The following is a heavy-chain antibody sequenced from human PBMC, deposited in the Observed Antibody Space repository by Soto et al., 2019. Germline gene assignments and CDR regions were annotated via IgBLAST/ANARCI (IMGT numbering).Heavy chain of an antibody. CDR3: ASSASPDAY. V-gene: IGHV3-48*01. J-gene: IGHJ4*02. D-gene: IGHD1-26*01. CDR2: INSGSTSV. CDR1: GFIFNSYS. Sequence: VQLVESGGGLVQPGGSLRLSCVASGFIFNSYSMNWVRQAPGKGLEWISSINSGSTSVFYADLVKGRFTIARDNAKNSLYLQMNSLRAEDTAVYYCASSASPDAYWGQGTLVTVSS.